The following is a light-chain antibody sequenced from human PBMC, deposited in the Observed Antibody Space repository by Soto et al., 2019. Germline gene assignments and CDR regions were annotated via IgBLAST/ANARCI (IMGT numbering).Light chain of an antibody. CDR1: QSFRGL. J-gene: IGKJ4*01. V-gene: IGKV3-15*01. CDR3: QQYDNWLT. Sequence: EVVLTQSPVTLSLSPGERATLSCRASQSFRGLLAWYQQKPGQAPRLLIYGASTRATGIPATFSGSGSGTDFTLTISSLQSEDFAVYYCQQYDNWLTFGGGTKVEIK. CDR2: GAS.